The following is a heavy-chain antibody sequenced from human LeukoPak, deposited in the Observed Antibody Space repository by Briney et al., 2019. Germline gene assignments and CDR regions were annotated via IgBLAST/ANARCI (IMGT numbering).Heavy chain of an antibody. J-gene: IGHJ4*02. CDR1: GYTFTNYG. CDR3: ARVPTSDDSSGYYYYFDY. V-gene: IGHV1-18*01. CDR2: ISAYNANT. Sequence: ASVKVSRKASGYTFTNYGISWVRPAPGQGLEWVGWISAYNANTNYAQKLQGRVTMTTDTSTSTAYMELRSLRSDDTAVYYCARVPTSDDSSGYYYYFDYWGQGTLVTVSS. D-gene: IGHD3-22*01.